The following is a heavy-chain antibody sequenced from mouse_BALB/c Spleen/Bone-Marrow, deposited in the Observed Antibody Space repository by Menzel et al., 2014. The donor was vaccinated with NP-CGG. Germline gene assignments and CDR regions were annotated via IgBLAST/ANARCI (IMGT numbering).Heavy chain of an antibody. J-gene: IGHJ3*01. CDR2: INPYNGDT. Sequence: VQLQQPGPELVKPGASVKISCKASGYSFTGYFMNWVMQSHGKSLEWIGRINPYNGDTFYNQKFKGKATLTVDKSSSTAHKNLRTPPSEDTAVYYCAISGNYDGFAYWRQGTLVTISP. CDR1: GYSFTGYF. D-gene: IGHD2-4*01. V-gene: IGHV1-20*02. CDR3: AISGNYDGFAY.